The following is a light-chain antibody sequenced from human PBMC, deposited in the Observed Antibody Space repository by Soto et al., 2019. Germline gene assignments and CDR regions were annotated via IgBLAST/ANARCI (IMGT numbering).Light chain of an antibody. Sequence: DIQMTQSPSTLSASVGDRVTITCRASQSVGSWLAWYQQKPGKAPKLLIYKASTLESGVPSRFSGSGSGTEFTLTISSVQPDDFATYYCQQYKSYPLTFGGGTKVDIK. CDR1: QSVGSW. V-gene: IGKV1-5*03. CDR2: KAS. J-gene: IGKJ4*01. CDR3: QQYKSYPLT.